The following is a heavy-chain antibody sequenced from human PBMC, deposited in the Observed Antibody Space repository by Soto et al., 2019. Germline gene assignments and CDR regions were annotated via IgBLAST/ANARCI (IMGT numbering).Heavy chain of an antibody. CDR1: GGSISSYY. D-gene: IGHD2-8*01. Sequence: SETLSLTCTVSGGSISSYYWSWIRQPPGKGLEWIGYIYYSGSTNYNPSLKSRVTISVDTSKNQFSLKLSSVTAADTAVYYCARRRMSTNVFDYWGHGTLVTVSS. CDR2: IYYSGST. J-gene: IGHJ4*01. CDR3: ARRRMSTNVFDY. V-gene: IGHV4-59*01.